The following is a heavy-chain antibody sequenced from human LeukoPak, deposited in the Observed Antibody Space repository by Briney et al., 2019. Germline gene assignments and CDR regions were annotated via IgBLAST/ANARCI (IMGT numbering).Heavy chain of an antibody. D-gene: IGHD6-13*01. CDR2: IGTAGDT. Sequence: GVSLRLSCGVSGFTFCIYHVNWVRQARGKGRVWFSAIGTAGDTYYPGAVKGRFTISRENAKNSLYLQMNSLRAGDTAVYYCARGGRGSSWFDNWGQGTLVTVSS. J-gene: IGHJ4*02. V-gene: IGHV3-13*01. CDR3: ARGGRGSSWFDN. CDR1: GFTFCIYH.